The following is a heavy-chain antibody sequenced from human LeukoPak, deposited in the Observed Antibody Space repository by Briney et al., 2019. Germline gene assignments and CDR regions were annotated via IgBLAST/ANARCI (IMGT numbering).Heavy chain of an antibody. D-gene: IGHD3-9*01. CDR1: GFTFSGSA. J-gene: IGHJ5*02. Sequence: GGSLRLSCAASGFTFSGSAMHWVRQASGKGLEWVGRIRSKANSYATAYAASVKGRFTISRDDSKNTAYLQMNSLKTEDTAVYYCTRYYDILTGYINWFDPWGQGTLVTVSS. CDR3: TRYYDILTGYINWFDP. V-gene: IGHV3-73*01. CDR2: IRSKANSYAT.